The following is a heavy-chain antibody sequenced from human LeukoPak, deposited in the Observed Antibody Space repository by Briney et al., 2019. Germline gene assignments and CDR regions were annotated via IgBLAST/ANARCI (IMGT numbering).Heavy chain of an antibody. CDR3: AAEGHSGSYSWHDAFDI. CDR1: GYTLTELS. D-gene: IGHD1-26*01. CDR2: FDPEDGET. J-gene: IGHJ3*02. Sequence: ASVKVSCKVSGYTLTELSMHWVRQAPGKGLEWMGGFDPEDGETIYAQKFQGRVTMTEDTSTDTAYMELSSLRSEDTAVYYCAAEGHSGSYSWHDAFDIWGQGTMVTVSS. V-gene: IGHV1-24*01.